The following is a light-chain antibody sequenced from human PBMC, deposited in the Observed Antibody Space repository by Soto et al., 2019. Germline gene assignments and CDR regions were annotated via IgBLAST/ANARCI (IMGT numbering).Light chain of an antibody. J-gene: IGKJ1*01. V-gene: IGKV3-20*01. CDR2: GAS. CDR3: QQYGNSPQT. Sequence: EIVMTQSPATPSVSPGERATLSCRASQSVSSNLAWYQQKPGQAPRLLIYGASSRATGIPNRFSGSGSGTDFTLTISRLEPEDFAVYYCQQYGNSPQTFGQGTKVDIK. CDR1: QSVSSN.